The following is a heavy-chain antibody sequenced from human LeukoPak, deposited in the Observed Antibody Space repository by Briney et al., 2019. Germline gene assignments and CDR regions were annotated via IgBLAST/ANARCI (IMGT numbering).Heavy chain of an antibody. D-gene: IGHD3-22*01. V-gene: IGHV1-2*02. CDR3: ARGTPAPWYYYDSSGYSTPDY. J-gene: IGHJ4*02. CDR1: GYTFTGYY. CDR2: INPNSGGT. Sequence: ASVKVSCKASGYTFTGYYMQWVRQAPGQGLEWMGWINPNSGGTNYAQKFQGRVTMTRDTYISTAYMELSRLRSDDTAVYYCARGTPAPWYYYDSSGYSTPDYWGQGTLVTVSS.